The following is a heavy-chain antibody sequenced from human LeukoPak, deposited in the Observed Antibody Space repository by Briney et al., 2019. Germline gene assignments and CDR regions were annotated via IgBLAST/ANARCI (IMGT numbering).Heavy chain of an antibody. CDR2: INPNSGGT. V-gene: IGHV1-2*02. CDR3: ARERDDYGDHLGY. CDR1: GYTFTGYY. D-gene: IGHD4-17*01. Sequence: ASVKVSCKASGYTFTGYYMHWVRQAPGHGLEWMGWINPNSGGTNYAQKFQGRVTMTRDTSISTAYMELSRLRSDDTAVYYCARERDDYGDHLGYWGQGTLVTVSS. J-gene: IGHJ4*02.